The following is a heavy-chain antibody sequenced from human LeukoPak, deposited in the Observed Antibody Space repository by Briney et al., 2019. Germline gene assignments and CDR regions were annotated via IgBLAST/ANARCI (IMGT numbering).Heavy chain of an antibody. CDR3: ARVRYCSGGSCYAEY. Sequence: GESLKISCKGSGYSFTTYWIGWVRQMPGKGLEWMGIIYPGDSDTRYSPSFQGQVTISADKSIGTAYLQWSSLKASDTAMYYCARVRYCSGGSCYAEYWGQGTLVTVSS. D-gene: IGHD2-15*01. CDR1: GYSFTTYW. J-gene: IGHJ4*02. V-gene: IGHV5-51*01. CDR2: IYPGDSDT.